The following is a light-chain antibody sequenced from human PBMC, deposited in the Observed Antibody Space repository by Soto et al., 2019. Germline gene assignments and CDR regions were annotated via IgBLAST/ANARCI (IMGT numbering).Light chain of an antibody. V-gene: IGKV1-5*03. J-gene: IGKJ1*01. Sequence: DIQMTQSPSTLSASVGDRVTITCRASQSISSWLAWYQQKPGKAPKLLIYKASSLESGVPSRFSGSGSVTAFTLTISSLQPDDFATYDCQQYNSYSRTFGQGTKVEIK. CDR1: QSISSW. CDR3: QQYNSYSRT. CDR2: KAS.